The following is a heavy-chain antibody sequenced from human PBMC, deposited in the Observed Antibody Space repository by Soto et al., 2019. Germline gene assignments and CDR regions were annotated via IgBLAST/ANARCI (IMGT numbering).Heavy chain of an antibody. J-gene: IGHJ6*03. CDR1: GFTFSDYY. Sequence: QVQLVESGGGLVKPGGSLRLSCAASGFTFSDYYMSWIRQAPGKGLEWVSYISSSGSTIYYADSVKGRFTISRDNAKNSLYLQMNSLRAEDTAVYYCVREDVVPAANHYYYYYYMDVWGKGTTVTVSS. D-gene: IGHD2-2*01. V-gene: IGHV3-11*01. CDR2: ISSSGSTI. CDR3: VREDVVPAANHYYYYYYMDV.